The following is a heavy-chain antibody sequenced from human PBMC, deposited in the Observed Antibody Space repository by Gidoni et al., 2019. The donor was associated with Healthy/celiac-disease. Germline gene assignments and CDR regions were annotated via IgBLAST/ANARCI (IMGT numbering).Heavy chain of an antibody. V-gene: IGHV3-53*01. CDR2: IYSGGST. D-gene: IGHD6-19*01. CDR3: ARVEGGSGWYYFDY. J-gene: IGHJ4*02. Sequence: EVQLVESGGGLIQPGGSLRLSCAASGFTASSNYMSWVRQAPGKGLEWVSVIYSGGSTYYADSVKGRFTISRDNSKNTLYLQMNSLRAEDTAVYYCARVEGGSGWYYFDYWGQGTLVTVSS. CDR1: GFTASSNY.